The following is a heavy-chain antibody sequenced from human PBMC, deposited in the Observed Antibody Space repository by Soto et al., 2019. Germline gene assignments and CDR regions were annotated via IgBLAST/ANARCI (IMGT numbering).Heavy chain of an antibody. J-gene: IGHJ4*02. Sequence: QVQLVESGGGVVQPGRSLRLSCAASGFMFSSYAMHWVRQAPGKGLEWVAVKTYDGSNKYYADSVKGRFTISRDNSKNTLDLQMTSLRAEDTAVYYCARAGGLLVDYWGQGTLVTVSS. V-gene: IGHV3-30-3*01. D-gene: IGHD1-26*01. CDR3: ARAGGLLVDY. CDR1: GFMFSSYA. CDR2: KTYDGSNK.